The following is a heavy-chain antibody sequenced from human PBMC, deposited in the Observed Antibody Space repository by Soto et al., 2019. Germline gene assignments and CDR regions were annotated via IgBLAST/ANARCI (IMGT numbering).Heavy chain of an antibody. CDR3: ARGLEQIRFDP. CDR1: GGSVTNSSNY. CDR2: VYYRGRS. J-gene: IGHJ5*02. V-gene: IGHV4-39*07. Sequence: PETLCLTCTVSGGSVTNSSNYWCWIRQSPGKGLDWIGSVYYRGRSYSKSSVKSRVTISVDTSKNRFSLSLSSVTAADTAVYYCARGLEQIRFDPWGQGTLVTVSS. D-gene: IGHD1-1*01.